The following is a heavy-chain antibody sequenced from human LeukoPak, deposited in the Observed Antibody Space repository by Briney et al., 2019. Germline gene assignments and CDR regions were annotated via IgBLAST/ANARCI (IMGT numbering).Heavy chain of an antibody. Sequence: PSETLSLTCTVSGYSISSGYYWGWIRQPPGKGLEWIGSIYHSGSTYYNPSLKSRVTISVDTSKNQFSLKLSSVTAADTAVYYCARDTVEVWYYYYYYMDVWGKGTTVTVSS. J-gene: IGHJ6*03. CDR1: GYSISSGYY. CDR3: ARDTVEVWYYYYYYMDV. V-gene: IGHV4-38-2*02. CDR2: IYHSGST. D-gene: IGHD4-23*01.